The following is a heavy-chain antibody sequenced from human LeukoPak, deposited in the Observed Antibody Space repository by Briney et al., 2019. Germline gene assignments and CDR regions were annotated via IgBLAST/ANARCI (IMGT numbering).Heavy chain of an antibody. J-gene: IGHJ3*02. D-gene: IGHD1-1*01. CDR1: GYTFTSYD. CDR3: ARELERDAFDI. CDR2: MNPNSGNT. V-gene: IGHV1-8*03. Sequence: VSCKASGYTFTSYDINWVRQATGHGLEWMGWMNPNSGNTGYAQKFQGRGTITRNTSISAAYMELSSLRSEDTAVYYCARELERDAFDIWGQGTMVTVSS.